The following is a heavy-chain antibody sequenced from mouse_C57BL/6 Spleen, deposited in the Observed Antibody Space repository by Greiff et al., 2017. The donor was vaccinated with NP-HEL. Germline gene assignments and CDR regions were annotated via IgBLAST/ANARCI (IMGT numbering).Heavy chain of an antibody. CDR3: ASSPWFAY. CDR1: GFTFTDYY. Sequence: EVKLMESGGGLVQPGGSLSLSCAASGFTFTDYYMSWVRQPPGKALEWLGFIRNKANGYTTEYSASVKGRFTISRDNSQSILYLQMNALRAEDSATYYCASSPWFAYWGKGTLVTVSA. J-gene: IGHJ3*01. CDR2: IRNKANGYTT. V-gene: IGHV7-3*01. D-gene: IGHD6-1*01.